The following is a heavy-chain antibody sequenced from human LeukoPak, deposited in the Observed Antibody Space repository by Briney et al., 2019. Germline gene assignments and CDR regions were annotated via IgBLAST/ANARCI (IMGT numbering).Heavy chain of an antibody. J-gene: IGHJ3*02. CDR2: IYYSGST. V-gene: IGHV4-59*08. CDR1: GGSISSYY. D-gene: IGHD3-16*01. CDR3: ARHAIGSSDPFGPPSGDYDI. Sequence: PSETLSLTCIVSGGSISSYYWTWIRQPPGKGLEWIGYIYYSGSTNYNPSLKSRVTISVDTSKNQFSLKLSSVTAADTAVYYCARHAIGSSDPFGPPSGDYDIWGQGTMVTVSS.